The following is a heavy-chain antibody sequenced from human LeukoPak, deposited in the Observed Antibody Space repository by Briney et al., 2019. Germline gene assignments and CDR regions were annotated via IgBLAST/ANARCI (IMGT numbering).Heavy chain of an antibody. CDR1: GESFSGYY. V-gene: IGHV4-34*01. CDR3: AGYATTVTTNDY. CDR2: INHSGST. D-gene: IGHD4-17*01. Sequence: PSETLSLTCAVYGESFSGYYWSWIRQPPGKGLEWIGEINHSGSTNYNPSLKSRVTISVDTSKNQFSLKLSSVSAADTAVYYCAGYATTVTTNDYWGQGTLVTVSS. J-gene: IGHJ4*02.